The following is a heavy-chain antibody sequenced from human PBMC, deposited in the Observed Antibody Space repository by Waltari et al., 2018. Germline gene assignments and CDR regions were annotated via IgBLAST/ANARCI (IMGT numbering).Heavy chain of an antibody. J-gene: IGHJ4*02. D-gene: IGHD2-15*01. CDR3: ARSPLGYCSGGSCEFFDY. Sequence: QVQLVESGGGVVQPGRSLRLSCAASGFTFSSYGMHWVRQAPGKGLEWVAVIWDDGSNKYYADSVKGRFTISRDNSKNTLYLQMNSLRADDTAVYYCARSPLGYCSGGSCEFFDYWGQGTLVTVSS. CDR1: GFTFSSYG. CDR2: IWDDGSNK. V-gene: IGHV3-33*01.